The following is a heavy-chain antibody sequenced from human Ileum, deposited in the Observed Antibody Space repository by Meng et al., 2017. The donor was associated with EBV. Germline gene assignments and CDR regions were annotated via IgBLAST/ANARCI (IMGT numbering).Heavy chain of an antibody. CDR1: DGSISSSNW. Sequence: LRQGCGQGLVKPSGTLSLICVVFDGSISSSNWWSWVRQPPGKGLEWIGQIYYSGSPSYNPSLKSRVSISVDKSKNQFSLKLSSVTAADTAAYYCARADKVRFDYWGQGTLVTVSS. V-gene: IGHV4-4*02. J-gene: IGHJ4*02. CDR3: ARADKVRFDY. CDR2: IYYSGSP.